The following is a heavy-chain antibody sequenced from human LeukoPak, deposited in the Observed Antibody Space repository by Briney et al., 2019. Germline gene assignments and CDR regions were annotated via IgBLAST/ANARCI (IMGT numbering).Heavy chain of an antibody. Sequence: ASVKVSCKTSGYSFTQSGITWVRQAPGQGLEWMGWISAYNGNTNLAQKFQGRVTMTIDTATSTVYMEVRSLRSDDTAVYYCASAGATQYYFDYWGQGTLVTVSS. J-gene: IGHJ4*02. CDR2: ISAYNGNT. CDR1: GYSFTQSG. CDR3: ASAGATQYYFDY. D-gene: IGHD1-26*01. V-gene: IGHV1-18*01.